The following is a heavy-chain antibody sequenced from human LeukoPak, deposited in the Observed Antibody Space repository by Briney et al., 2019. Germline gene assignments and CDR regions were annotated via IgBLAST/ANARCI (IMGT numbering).Heavy chain of an antibody. V-gene: IGHV3-30*18. CDR1: GFSFSSCG. CDR3: GKDHGYGGNSHWYFDL. CDR2: ISYAGSNK. J-gene: IGHJ2*01. D-gene: IGHD4-23*01. Sequence: GGSLRLSCAASGFSFSSCGMHWVRQAPGKGLEWVAVISYAGSNKYYADSVKGRLTISRDNSKNTLYLQMNSLRAEDTAVYYCGKDHGYGGNSHWYFDLWGRGTLVTVSS.